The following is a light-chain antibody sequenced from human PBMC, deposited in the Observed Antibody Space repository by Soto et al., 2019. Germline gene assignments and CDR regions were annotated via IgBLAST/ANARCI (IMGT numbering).Light chain of an antibody. Sequence: ETLMTQSPATLSVSPGERATLSCRASQSVSSNLAWYQQKPGQAPRLLIYGASTRATGTPARFSGSGSGTEFTLTISSLQSEDFAVYYRQQYNNWWTFGQGTKVDIK. CDR3: QQYNNWWT. J-gene: IGKJ1*01. CDR2: GAS. V-gene: IGKV3-15*01. CDR1: QSVSSN.